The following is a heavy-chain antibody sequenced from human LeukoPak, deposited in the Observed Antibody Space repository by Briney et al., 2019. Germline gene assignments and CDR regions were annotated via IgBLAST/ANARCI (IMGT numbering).Heavy chain of an antibody. D-gene: IGHD2-2*02. CDR1: GGSISSNFYY. Sequence: SETLSLTCTVSGGSISSNFYYWSWIRQHPGKGLEWIGYISLSGSTYYNPSLKSRVTISVDTSKNQFSLQLRSVTAADTAVYYCAGGGYCSTGSCYKLLFDYWGQGTLVAVSP. CDR2: ISLSGST. V-gene: IGHV4-31*03. J-gene: IGHJ4*02. CDR3: AGGGYCSTGSCYKLLFDY.